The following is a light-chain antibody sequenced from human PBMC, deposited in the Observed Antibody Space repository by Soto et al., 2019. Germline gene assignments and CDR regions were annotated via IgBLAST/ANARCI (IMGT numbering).Light chain of an antibody. CDR2: DTT. CDR1: TGAVTNGHY. Sequence: QAVVTQEPSLTVSPGGTVTLTCGSSTGAVTNGHYPYWFQQKPGQAPRTLIYDTTNRHSWTPARFSGSLLGGKAALTLSGAQPEDEAEYYCLLSCTGPYVFGTGTKVTVL. CDR3: LLSCTGPYV. V-gene: IGLV7-46*01. J-gene: IGLJ1*01.